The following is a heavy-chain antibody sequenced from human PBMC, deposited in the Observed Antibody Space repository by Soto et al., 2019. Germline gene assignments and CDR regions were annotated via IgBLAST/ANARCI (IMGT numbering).Heavy chain of an antibody. CDR3: ARDFPTRLSGYLNWFDT. CDR2: IKQDGSEK. J-gene: IGHJ5*02. Sequence: GESLRLSCAASGFTFSSYWMSWVRQAPGKGLEWEANIKQDGSEKYYVNSVKGRFTISRDNAKNSLYLQMNSLRAEDSAVYYCARDFPTRLSGYLNWFDTWGQGTLVTVSS. V-gene: IGHV3-7*01. D-gene: IGHD3-22*01. CDR1: GFTFSSYW.